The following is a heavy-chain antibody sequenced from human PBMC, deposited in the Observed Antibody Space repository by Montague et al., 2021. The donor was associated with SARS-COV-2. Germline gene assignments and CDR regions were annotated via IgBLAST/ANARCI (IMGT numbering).Heavy chain of an antibody. Sequence: SETLSLTCAVYGGSFSGYYWTWIRQSPGKGLEWIAEINHSGTTNYNFNPKLRSRVTISMDTSKSQLSLKLSSVTAADTGVYYCARWDPQTLTLIGLRGKSASDYWGQGTLVTVSS. J-gene: IGHJ4*02. CDR1: GGSFSGYY. V-gene: IGHV4-34*01. D-gene: IGHD4-23*01. CDR2: INHSGTT. CDR3: ARWDPQTLTLIGLRGKSASDY.